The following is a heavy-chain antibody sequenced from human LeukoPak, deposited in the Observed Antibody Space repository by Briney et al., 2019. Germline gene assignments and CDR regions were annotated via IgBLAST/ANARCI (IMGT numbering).Heavy chain of an antibody. CDR2: ISSSADNT. V-gene: IGHV3-23*01. D-gene: IGHD3-10*01. J-gene: IGHJ2*01. CDR1: GFTFSSYW. CDR3: ARDFKGYYGSGSYAFQYWYFDL. Sequence: GGSLRLSCAASGFTFSSYWMSWVRQAPGKGLEWVSAISSSADNTWYADSVKGRFTISRDNSKNTLYLQIKSLRVEDTAVYYCARDFKGYYGSGSYAFQYWYFDLWGRGTLVTVSS.